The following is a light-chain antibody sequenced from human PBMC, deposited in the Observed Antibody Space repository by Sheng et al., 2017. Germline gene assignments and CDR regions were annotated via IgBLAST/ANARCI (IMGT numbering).Light chain of an antibody. V-gene: IGKV1-12*01. J-gene: IGKJ1*01. CDR2: AAS. CDR3: QQAKNFPRT. Sequence: DIEMTQSPSSVSASVGDRVTITCRASQDISTWLAWYQQKPGKAPNLLIYAASSLQSGVPARFSGSGSGTNFTLTISRLQLEDFANYYCQQAKNFPRTFGRGTKVEVK. CDR1: QDISTW.